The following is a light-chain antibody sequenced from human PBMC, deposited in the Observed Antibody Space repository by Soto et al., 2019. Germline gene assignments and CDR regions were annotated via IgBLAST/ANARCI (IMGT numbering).Light chain of an antibody. V-gene: IGKV3-20*01. Sequence: EIVLTQSPGTLSLSPGERATLFCRASQSVATSQLAWYQEKPGQAPRLLIGASSRATGVPDRFIASGSGTDFTLTISRLEPEDFAVYYSQQFASLPRTLGRGTTVEIK. CDR3: QQFASLPRT. CDR1: QSVATSQ. CDR2: GAS. J-gene: IGKJ1*01.